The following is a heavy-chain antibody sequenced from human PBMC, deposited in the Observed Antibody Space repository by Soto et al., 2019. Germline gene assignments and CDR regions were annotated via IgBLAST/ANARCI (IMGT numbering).Heavy chain of an antibody. J-gene: IGHJ6*02. Sequence: VQLVESGGGVVQPGRSLRLSCAASGFTFSSYGMHWVRQAPGKGLEWVAVIWYDGSNKYYADSVKGRFTISRDNSKNTLYLQMNSLRAEDTAVYYCARDDSGSYYWGYYYYGMDVWGQGTTVTVSS. CDR1: GFTFSSYG. D-gene: IGHD1-26*01. CDR3: ARDDSGSYYWGYYYYGMDV. V-gene: IGHV3-33*01. CDR2: IWYDGSNK.